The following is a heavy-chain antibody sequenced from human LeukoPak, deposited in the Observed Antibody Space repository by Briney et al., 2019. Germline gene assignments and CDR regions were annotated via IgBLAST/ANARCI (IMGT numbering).Heavy chain of an antibody. CDR2: INPSGGST. Sequence: ASVKVSCKASGDTFSNYDVTWVRQAPGQGLEWMGIINPSGGSTSYAQKFQGRVTMTRDTSTSTVYMELSSLRSEDTAVYYCARAPIYYDSSGSPDYWGQGTLVTVSS. D-gene: IGHD3-22*01. J-gene: IGHJ4*02. CDR3: ARAPIYYDSSGSPDY. CDR1: GDTFSNYD. V-gene: IGHV1-46*03.